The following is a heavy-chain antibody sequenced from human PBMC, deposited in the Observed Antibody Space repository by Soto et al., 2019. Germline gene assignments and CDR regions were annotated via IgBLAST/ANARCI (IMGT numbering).Heavy chain of an antibody. CDR2: IYTSGST. Sequence: TSDTLSLTCTVSGGSISSYDWSWIRQPAGKGLEWIGRIYTSGSTNYNPSLKSRVTMSVDTSKNQFSLKLSSVTAADTAAYYCARDLQAAPHAFYGMDVWGQGTTVTVSS. V-gene: IGHV4-4*07. D-gene: IGHD6-6*01. CDR1: GGSISSYD. J-gene: IGHJ6*02. CDR3: ARDLQAAPHAFYGMDV.